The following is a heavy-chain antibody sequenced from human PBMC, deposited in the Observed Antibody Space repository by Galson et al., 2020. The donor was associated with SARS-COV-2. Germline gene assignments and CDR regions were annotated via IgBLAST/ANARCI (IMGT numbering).Heavy chain of an antibody. J-gene: IGHJ3*02. Sequence: SQTLSLTCAISGDSVSSISAAWNWIRQSPSRGLEWLGRTYYRSQWSTDYAVSVKSRITINPDTSKNQFSLQLNSVTPEDTAIYYCAGRVAGAGSLHIWGQGTMVIVSS. V-gene: IGHV6-1*01. CDR3: AGRVAGAGSLHI. D-gene: IGHD6-13*01. CDR1: GDSVSSISAA. CDR2: TYYRSQWST.